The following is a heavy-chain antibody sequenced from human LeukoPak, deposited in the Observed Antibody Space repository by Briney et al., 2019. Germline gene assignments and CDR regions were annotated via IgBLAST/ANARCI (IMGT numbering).Heavy chain of an antibody. CDR1: GFTFSSCE. V-gene: IGHV3-48*03. CDR3: ARDGPGYSFDH. CDR2: ISTSGSTI. D-gene: IGHD5-18*01. J-gene: IGHJ4*02. Sequence: GGSLRLSCAASGFTFSSCEMKWVRQAPGKGLEWVSCISTSGSTIYYADSVKGRFTMSRDNARNSLYLQMNSLRAEDTAVYYCARDGPGYSFDHWGQGTLVTVSS.